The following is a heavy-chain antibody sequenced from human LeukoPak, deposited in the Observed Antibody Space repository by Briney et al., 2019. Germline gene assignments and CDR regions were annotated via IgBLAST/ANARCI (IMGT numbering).Heavy chain of an antibody. CDR3: AREWPAGVTDY. D-gene: IGHD3-10*01. J-gene: IGHJ4*02. Sequence: GGSLRLSCAASGFTFSTHSMHWVRQAPGKGLESVSAISSDGGSTYYSNSVKGRFTISRDNSKNTLYLQMGSLTAEDTAVYFCAREWPAGVTDYWGQGTLVAVSS. V-gene: IGHV3-64*01. CDR2: ISSDGGST. CDR1: GFTFSTHS.